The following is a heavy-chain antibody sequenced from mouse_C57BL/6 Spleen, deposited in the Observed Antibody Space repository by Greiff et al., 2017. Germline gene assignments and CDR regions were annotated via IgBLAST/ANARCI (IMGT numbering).Heavy chain of an antibody. CDR1: GFTFSSYA. CDR3: TREARGYYYFDY. J-gene: IGHJ2*01. V-gene: IGHV5-9-1*02. CDR2: ISSGGDYI. D-gene: IGHD3-3*01. Sequence: EVKVEESGEGLVKPGGSLKLSCAASGFTFSSYAMSWVRQTPEKRLEWVAYISSGGDYIYYADTVKGRFTISRDNARNTLYLQMSSLKSEDTAMYYCTREARGYYYFDYWGQGTTLTVSS.